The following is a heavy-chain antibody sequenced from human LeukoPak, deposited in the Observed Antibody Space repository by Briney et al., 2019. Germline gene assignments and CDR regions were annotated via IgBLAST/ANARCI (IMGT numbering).Heavy chain of an antibody. D-gene: IGHD3-22*01. CDR3: AKGDYDSSGYYYAAFDI. V-gene: IGHV3-23*01. CDR2: ISHTGGSP. CDR1: GITFSSYG. J-gene: IGHJ3*02. Sequence: GGSLRLSCAASGITFSSYGMSWVRQVPGKGLEWVSSISHTGGSPYYADSVKGRFTISRDNSKNTLYLQMNSLRAEDTAVYYCAKGDYDSSGYYYAAFDIWGQGTMVTVSS.